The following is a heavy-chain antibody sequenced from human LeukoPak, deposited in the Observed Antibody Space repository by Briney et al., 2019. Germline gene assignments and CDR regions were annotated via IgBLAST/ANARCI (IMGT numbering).Heavy chain of an antibody. CDR2: ISESGGTT. D-gene: IGHD6-19*01. V-gene: IGHV3-23*01. CDR3: ARQWLVNG. Sequence: PGRSLRLSCAASGFTFNNYAMNWVRQAPGKGLEWVSSISESGGTTDYADSVKGRFTISRDNSKNTLYLQMNSLRAEDTAVYYCARQWLVNGWDQGTLVTVSS. CDR1: GFTFNNYA. J-gene: IGHJ4*02.